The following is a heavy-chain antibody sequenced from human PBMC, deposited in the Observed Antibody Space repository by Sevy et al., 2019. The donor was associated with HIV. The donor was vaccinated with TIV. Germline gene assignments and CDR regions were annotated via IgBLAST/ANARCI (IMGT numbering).Heavy chain of an antibody. D-gene: IGHD3-10*01. Sequence: GGSLRLSCAASGFTFSTYWMTWVRQAPGKGLEWVANINQDGSKKNYVDSMKGPFTISRDNAKISLYVKMNSVRAEDTAVYYCARVGIFEGSESHFRFIDYWGQGILVTVSS. CDR2: INQDGSKK. V-gene: IGHV3-7*01. CDR1: GFTFSTYW. CDR3: ARVGIFEGSESHFRFIDY. J-gene: IGHJ4*02.